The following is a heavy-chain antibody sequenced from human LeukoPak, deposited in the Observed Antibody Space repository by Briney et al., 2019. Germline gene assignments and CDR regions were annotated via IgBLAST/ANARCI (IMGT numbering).Heavy chain of an antibody. J-gene: IGHJ3*02. CDR1: GYTFTSYG. Sequence: GASVKVSCKASGYTFTSYGISWVRQAPGQGLEWMGWISAYNGNTNYAQKLQGRVTMTTDTSTSTAYMELRSLRSDDTAVYYCARNYYDSTGYYGDGAFDIWGQGTMVIVSS. CDR2: ISAYNGNT. D-gene: IGHD3-22*01. V-gene: IGHV1-18*01. CDR3: ARNYYDSTGYYGDGAFDI.